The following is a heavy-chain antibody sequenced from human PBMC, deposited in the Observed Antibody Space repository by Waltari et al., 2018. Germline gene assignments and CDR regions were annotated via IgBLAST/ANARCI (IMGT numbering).Heavy chain of an antibody. CDR2: ISPIFGKA. CDR3: ARDDATTGHLDS. V-gene: IGHV1-69*08. J-gene: IGHJ4*02. CDR1: GGTLSDYT. D-gene: IGHD1-1*01. Sequence: QVQMVQSGAEVKKPGSSVKVSCKTSGGTLSDYTINWVRQAPGQGLEWMGRISPIFGKANYAQKFQGRVTFTADKSTHTAYIEVSGLTSEDTALYYCARDDATTGHLDSWGQGTPVTISS.